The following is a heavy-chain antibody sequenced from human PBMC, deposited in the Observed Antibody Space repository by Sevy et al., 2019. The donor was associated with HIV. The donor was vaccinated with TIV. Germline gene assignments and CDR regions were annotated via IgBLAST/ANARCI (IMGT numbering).Heavy chain of an antibody. J-gene: IGHJ3*02. V-gene: IGHV4-59*01. Sequence: SETLSLTCTVSGGSINTYYWNWIRQPPGKGLEWIGHIYYTGTTNYNPSLKSRVTISVDTSKNQFSLRLNSVTAVDTAVYYCARGGDYVWGSYRAADYASDIWGQGTMVTVSS. CDR1: GGSINTYY. CDR2: IYYTGTT. D-gene: IGHD3-16*02. CDR3: ARGGDYVWGSYRAADYASDI.